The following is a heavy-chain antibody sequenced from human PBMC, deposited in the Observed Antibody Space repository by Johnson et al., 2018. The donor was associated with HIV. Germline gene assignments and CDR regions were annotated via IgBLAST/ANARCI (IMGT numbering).Heavy chain of an antibody. V-gene: IGHV3-30*04. D-gene: IGHD2-2*01. CDR1: GFTFSSYA. J-gene: IGHJ3*02. Sequence: QVQLVESGGGVVQPGRSLRLSCAASGFTFSSYAMHWVRQAPGKGLEWVAVISYDGSNKYYADSVKGRFTISRDNSKNTLYLQMNSLRAEDTAVYYCARVGCSRTSCYPPRGAFDIWGQGTMVTVSS. CDR3: ARVGCSRTSCYPPRGAFDI. CDR2: ISYDGSNK.